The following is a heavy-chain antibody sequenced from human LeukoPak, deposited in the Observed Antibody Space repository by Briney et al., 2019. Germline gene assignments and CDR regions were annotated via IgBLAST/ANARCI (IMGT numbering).Heavy chain of an antibody. CDR3: ARGKGSYYFDY. CDR2: IYHSGST. CDR1: GGSISSYY. V-gene: IGHV4-59*01. J-gene: IGHJ4*02. Sequence: SETLSLTCTVSGGSISSYYWSWIRQPPGKGLEWIGYIYHSGSTNYNPSLKSRVTISVDTSKKQFSLKLSSVTAADTAIYYCARGKGSYYFDYWGQGTLVTVSS.